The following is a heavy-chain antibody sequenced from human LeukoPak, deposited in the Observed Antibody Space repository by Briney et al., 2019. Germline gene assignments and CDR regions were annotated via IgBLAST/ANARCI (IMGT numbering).Heavy chain of an antibody. D-gene: IGHD3-9*01. CDR2: IYYSGST. J-gene: IGHJ4*02. V-gene: IGHV4-59*12. CDR3: ARGRPPIRRTYYFDY. Sequence: PSETLSLTCTVSGGSISSYYWSWIRQPPGKGLEWIGYIYYSGSTNYNPSLKSRVTISVDTSKNQFSLKLSSVTAADTAVYYCARGRPPIRRTYYFDYWGQGTLVTVSS. CDR1: GGSISSYY.